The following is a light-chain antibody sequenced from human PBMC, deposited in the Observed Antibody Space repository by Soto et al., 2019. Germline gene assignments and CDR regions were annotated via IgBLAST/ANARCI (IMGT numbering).Light chain of an antibody. CDR1: QSVTSY. CDR2: DTS. Sequence: EIVLTQSPATLSLSPGETATLSCRTSQSVTSYLAWFQQRPGQAPRLLIYDTSNRAPGIPARFRGSVYETDFTLTISSLESEDSAVYYCQQRSDWPRLTFGGGAKVEI. CDR3: QQRSDWPRLT. V-gene: IGKV3-11*01. J-gene: IGKJ4*01.